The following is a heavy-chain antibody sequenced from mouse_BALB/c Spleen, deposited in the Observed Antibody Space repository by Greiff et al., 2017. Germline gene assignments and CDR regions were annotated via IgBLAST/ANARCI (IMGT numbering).Heavy chain of an antibody. V-gene: IGHV5-9*03. CDR2: ISSGGGNT. D-gene: IGHD2-1*01. CDR1: GFTFSSYT. J-gene: IGHJ2*01. Sequence: EVKLVESGAGLVKPGGSLKLSCAASGFTFSSYTMSWVRQTPEKRLEWVATISSGGGNTYYPDSVKGRFTISRDNAKNNLYLQMSSLRSEDTALYYCARYGGNYAFDYWGQGTTLTVSA. CDR3: ARYGGNYAFDY.